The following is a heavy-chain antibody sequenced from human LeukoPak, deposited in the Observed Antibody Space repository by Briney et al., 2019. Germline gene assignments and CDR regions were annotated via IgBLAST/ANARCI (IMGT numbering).Heavy chain of an antibody. J-gene: IGHJ6*03. V-gene: IGHV3-30*02. CDR3: AGHSGSYYYYYYYMDV. CDR2: IRYDGSNK. Sequence: GGSLRLSCAASGFSFSSYGMHWVRQAPGKGLEWVAFIRYDGSNKYYADSVKGRFTISRDNSKNTLYLQMNSLRAEDTAVYYCAGHSGSYYYYYYYMDVWGKGTTVTVSS. CDR1: GFSFSSYG. D-gene: IGHD1-26*01.